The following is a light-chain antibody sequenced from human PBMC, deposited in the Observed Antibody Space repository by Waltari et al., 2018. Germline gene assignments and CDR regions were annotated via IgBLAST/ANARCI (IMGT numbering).Light chain of an antibody. J-gene: IGKJ1*01. V-gene: IGKV3-20*01. CDR3: QHYLRLPAT. Sequence: EIVLTQSPGTLSLSPGERATLSCRASQSVTRTLAWYQQNPGQAPRPLIYGASNRATGIPDRFSGSGSGTDFSLTISRLEPEDFXVYYCQHYLRLPATFGQGTKVEIK. CDR1: QSVTRT. CDR2: GAS.